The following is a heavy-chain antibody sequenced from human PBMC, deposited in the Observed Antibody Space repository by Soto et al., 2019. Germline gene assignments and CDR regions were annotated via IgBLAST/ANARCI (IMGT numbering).Heavy chain of an antibody. D-gene: IGHD3-10*01. Sequence: PGESLKISCKGSGYSFTSYWIGWVRQMPGKGLEWMGIIYPGDSDTRYSPSFQGQVTISADKSISTAYLQWSSLKASDTAMYYCAGGGVRGVISRTRDYYGMDIWGQGTTVTVSS. J-gene: IGHJ6*02. CDR1: GYSFTSYW. V-gene: IGHV5-51*01. CDR2: IYPGDSDT. CDR3: AGGGVRGVISRTRDYYGMDI.